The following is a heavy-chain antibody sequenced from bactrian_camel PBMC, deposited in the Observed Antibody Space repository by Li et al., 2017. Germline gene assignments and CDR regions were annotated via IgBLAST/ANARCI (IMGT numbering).Heavy chain of an antibody. CDR2: IWTADHTT. Sequence: HVQLVESGGGSVQAGGSLTLSCAASGYTIGRNCMVWFRQAPGKEREGVANIWTADHTTYYADSVRGRFTISHGSATNTMYLQMNNVKPEDTAMYYCAGSRTYCSSNEFVYWGQRTQVTVS. CDR3: AGSRTYCSSNEFVY. J-gene: IGHJ4*01. V-gene: IGHV3S1*01. CDR1: GYTIGRNC. D-gene: IGHD3*01.